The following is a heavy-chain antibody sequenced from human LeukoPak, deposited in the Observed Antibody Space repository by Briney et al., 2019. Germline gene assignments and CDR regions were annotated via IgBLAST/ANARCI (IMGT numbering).Heavy chain of an antibody. CDR3: ARSNYNRNDEGYFDY. CDR2: IYPGDSDT. D-gene: IGHD1-20*01. V-gene: IGHV5-51*01. Sequence: GESLKISCKGSGYSFTSYWIGWVRQMPGKGLEWMGIIYPGDSDTRYSPSFQGQVTISADKSISTAYLQWSSLKASDTAMYYCARSNYNRNDEGYFDYWGQGTLVTVSS. J-gene: IGHJ4*02. CDR1: GYSFTSYW.